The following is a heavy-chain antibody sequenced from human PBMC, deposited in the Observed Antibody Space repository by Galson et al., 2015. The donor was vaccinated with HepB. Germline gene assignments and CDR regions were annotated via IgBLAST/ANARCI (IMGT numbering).Heavy chain of an antibody. CDR1: GFTFGDYA. D-gene: IGHD1-26*01. Sequence: SLRLSCAASGFTFGDYAMSWVRQAPGKGLEWVGFIRSKAYGGTTEYAASVKGRFTISRDDSKSIAYLQMNSLKTEDTAVYYCTRGGDSGSYAVVFSYWGQGTLVTVSS. CDR3: TRGGDSGSYAVVFSY. CDR2: IRSKAYGGTT. V-gene: IGHV3-49*04. J-gene: IGHJ4*02.